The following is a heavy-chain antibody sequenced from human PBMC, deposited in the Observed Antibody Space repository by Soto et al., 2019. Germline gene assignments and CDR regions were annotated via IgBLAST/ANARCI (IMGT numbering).Heavy chain of an antibody. CDR2: INHSGST. CDR3: ARCSVENWFDP. Sequence: SETLSLTCAVYGGSFSGYYWSWIRQPPGKGLEWIGEINHSGSTNYNPSLKSRVTISVDTSKNQFSLKLSSVTAADTAVYYCARCSVENWFDPWGQGTLVTVSS. J-gene: IGHJ5*02. V-gene: IGHV4-34*01. CDR1: GGSFSGYY. D-gene: IGHD2-15*01.